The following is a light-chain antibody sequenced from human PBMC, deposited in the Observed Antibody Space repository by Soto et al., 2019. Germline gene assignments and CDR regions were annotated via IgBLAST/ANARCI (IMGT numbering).Light chain of an antibody. J-gene: IGLJ2*01. CDR1: SSYIGAGYD. V-gene: IGLV1-40*01. Sequence: QSVLTQPPSVSGAPGQRVTISCTGSSSYIGAGYDVHWYQQLPGRAPKLLIYGNTNRPSGVPDRFSGSKSGTSASLAITGLQAEDEADYYCLSFDSSLSVVFGGGTKVTVL. CDR3: LSFDSSLSVV. CDR2: GNT.